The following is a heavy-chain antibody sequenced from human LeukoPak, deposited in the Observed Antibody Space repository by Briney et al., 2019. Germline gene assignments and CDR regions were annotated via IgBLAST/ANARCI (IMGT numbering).Heavy chain of an antibody. J-gene: IGHJ4*02. CDR2: IYHTGGI. CDR3: ARAGSEQLAHYYFDY. CDR1: GYSISSDYY. D-gene: IGHD6-6*01. Sequence: SETLSLTCSVSGYSISSDYYWAWIRQPPGKGLEWIGNIYHTGGIDYSPSLKSRVTMSFDTSKNQFSLKVTSVTAADTAVYYCARAGSEQLAHYYFDYWGQGTLVTVSS. V-gene: IGHV4-38-2*02.